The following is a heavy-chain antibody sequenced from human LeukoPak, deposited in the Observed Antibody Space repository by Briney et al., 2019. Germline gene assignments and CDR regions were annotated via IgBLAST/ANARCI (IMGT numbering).Heavy chain of an antibody. D-gene: IGHD3-10*01. Sequence: SETLSLTCTVSGGSISSYYWSWIRQPPGKGLEWIGYIYYSGSTNYNPSLKSRVTISVDTSKNQFSLKLSSVTAADTAVYYCARDLTYYYGSGSYQDYWGQGTLVTVSS. CDR2: IYYSGST. CDR3: ARDLTYYYGSGSYQDY. J-gene: IGHJ4*02. V-gene: IGHV4-59*12. CDR1: GGSISSYY.